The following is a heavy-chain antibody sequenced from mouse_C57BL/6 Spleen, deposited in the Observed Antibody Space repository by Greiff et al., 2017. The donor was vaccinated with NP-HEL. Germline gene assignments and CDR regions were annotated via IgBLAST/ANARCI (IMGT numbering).Heavy chain of an antibody. CDR3: AKTRYSNYDAMDY. J-gene: IGHJ4*01. CDR2: IWSGGST. Sequence: QVQLKQSGPGLVQPSQSLSITCTVSGFSLTSYGVHWVRQPPGKGLEWLGVIWSGGSTDYNAAFISRLSISKDNSKSQVFFKMNSLQADDTAIYYCAKTRYSNYDAMDYWGQGTSVTVSS. V-gene: IGHV2-4*01. CDR1: GFSLTSYG. D-gene: IGHD2-5*01.